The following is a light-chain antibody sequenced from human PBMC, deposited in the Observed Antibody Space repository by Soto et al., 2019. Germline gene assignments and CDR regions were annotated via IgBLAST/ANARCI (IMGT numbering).Light chain of an antibody. J-gene: IGLJ3*02. CDR1: SRDVGGYDF. CDR2: DVT. V-gene: IGLV2-11*01. CDR3: SSYTGSYSLGV. Sequence: QSALAQPRSVSGSPGQSVTLSCTGTSRDVGGYDFVSWYQQYPGKAPKLIIFDVTERTSGVPDRFSGSKSGNSASLTISGLPAEDEADYYCSSYTGSYSLGVFGGGTKLTVL.